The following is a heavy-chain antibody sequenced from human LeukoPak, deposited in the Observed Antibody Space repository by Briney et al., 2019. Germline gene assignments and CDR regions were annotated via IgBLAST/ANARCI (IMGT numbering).Heavy chain of an antibody. CDR3: ARHERSTTGSLLYDN. CDR1: GYSFTTYW. D-gene: IGHD1-1*01. Sequence: GESLKIPCQCSGYSFTTYWIGWVRQMPGKGLGWMWIIYLGDSDTRYSPSFQGQVTISADKSISAAYLQWSSLKASDTAMYYCARHERSTTGSLLYDNWGQGALVTVSS. V-gene: IGHV5-51*01. J-gene: IGHJ4*02. CDR2: IYLGDSDT.